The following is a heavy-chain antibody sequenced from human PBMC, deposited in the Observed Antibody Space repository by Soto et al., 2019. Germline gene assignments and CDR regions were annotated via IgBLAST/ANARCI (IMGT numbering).Heavy chain of an antibody. V-gene: IGHV1-2*02. CDR1: GYTFTDYH. CDR3: AREGGSETLQPSYNWFDT. D-gene: IGHD6-25*01. Sequence: ASVKVSFKASGYTFTDYHIHWLRECAGQGLEFMGWINANNGGTGSAQQFQGRVTVTRDTSITTVYMELSNLRSDDTAVYYCAREGGSETLQPSYNWFDTWGQGTLVPSPQ. CDR2: INANNGGT. J-gene: IGHJ5*02.